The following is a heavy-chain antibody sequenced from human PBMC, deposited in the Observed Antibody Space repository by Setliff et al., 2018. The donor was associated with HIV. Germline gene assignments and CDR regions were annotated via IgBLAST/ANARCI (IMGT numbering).Heavy chain of an antibody. CDR1: GGSISTYF. CDR3: ARHARSITMTTDWYFDL. D-gene: IGHD3-22*01. CDR2: IYTSGST. V-gene: IGHV4-59*08. J-gene: IGHJ2*01. Sequence: SETLSLTCTVSGGSISTYFWTWIRQPPGKGLEWIGYIYTSGSTNYNPSLKSRVTISVDTSKNQFSLKLSSVTAADTAVYYCARHARSITMTTDWYFDLRGRGTLVTVSS.